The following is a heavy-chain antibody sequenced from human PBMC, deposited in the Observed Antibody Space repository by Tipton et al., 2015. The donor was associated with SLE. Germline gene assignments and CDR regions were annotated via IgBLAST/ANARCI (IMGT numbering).Heavy chain of an antibody. CDR2: IYYSGST. CDR3: ASVDSSFDY. Sequence: TLSLTCTVSGGSISISSYYWGWIRQPPGKVLEWIGCIYYSGSTYYNPSLKSRVTISVDTSKNQFSLKLSSVTAADTAVYYCASVDSSFDYWGQGTLVTISA. D-gene: IGHD5-12*01. V-gene: IGHV4-39*01. J-gene: IGHJ4*02. CDR1: GGSISISSYY.